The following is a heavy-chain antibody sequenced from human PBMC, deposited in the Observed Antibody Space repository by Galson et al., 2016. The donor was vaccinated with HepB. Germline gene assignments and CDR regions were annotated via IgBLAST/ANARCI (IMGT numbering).Heavy chain of an antibody. CDR2: ISSSSSYI. Sequence: SLRLSCAASGFTFSSHSMNWVRQAPGKGLEWVSSISSSSSYIYYADSVKGRFTISRDNAKNSLYLQMNSLRAEDTAVYYCARAVSWDYGDYAGYWGQGTLVTVSS. D-gene: IGHD4-17*01. V-gene: IGHV3-21*01. J-gene: IGHJ4*02. CDR1: GFTFSSHS. CDR3: ARAVSWDYGDYAGY.